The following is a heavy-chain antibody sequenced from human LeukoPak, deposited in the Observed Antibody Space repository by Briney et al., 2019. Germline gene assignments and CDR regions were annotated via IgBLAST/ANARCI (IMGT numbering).Heavy chain of an antibody. D-gene: IGHD3-22*01. J-gene: IGHJ3*02. CDR3: ARDESSGYSSRGVFDI. Sequence: PGGSLRLSCAASGFTLSSYSMNWVRQAPGKGLEWVSYISSSSSTIYYADSVKGRFTISRDNAKNSLHLQMNSLRAEDTAVYYCARDESSGYSSRGVFDIWGQGTMVTVSS. V-gene: IGHV3-48*01. CDR1: GFTLSSYS. CDR2: ISSSSSTI.